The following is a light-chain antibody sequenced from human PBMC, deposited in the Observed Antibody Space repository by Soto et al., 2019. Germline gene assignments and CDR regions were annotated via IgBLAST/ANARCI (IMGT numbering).Light chain of an antibody. CDR2: GTS. CDR3: QQYGSSPFT. Sequence: EIVMTQSPGTLSLSPGERATLSCRASQSVGIDYLAWYQQKPGQAPRLLIYGTSSRATGFPDRFSGSGSGTDFTLTISRLEPEDFAVYYCQQYGSSPFTLGGGTNVEIK. CDR1: QSVGIDY. V-gene: IGKV3-20*01. J-gene: IGKJ4*01.